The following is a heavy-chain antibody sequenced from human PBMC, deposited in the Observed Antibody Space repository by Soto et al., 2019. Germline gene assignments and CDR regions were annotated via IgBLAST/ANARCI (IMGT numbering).Heavy chain of an antibody. J-gene: IGHJ4*02. CDR2: IIPIFGTA. CDR1: GGTFSSYA. V-gene: IGHV1-69*05. D-gene: IGHD3-9*01. CDR3: ASQYYDISSSGGYFDY. Sequence: QVQLVQSGAEVKKPGSSVKVSCKASGGTFSSYAISWVRQAPGQGLEWMGGIIPIFGTANYAQKFQGRVTITXXDXTXXAYLGLSSLRSEGTAVYYCASQYYDISSSGGYFDYWGQGTLVTVSS.